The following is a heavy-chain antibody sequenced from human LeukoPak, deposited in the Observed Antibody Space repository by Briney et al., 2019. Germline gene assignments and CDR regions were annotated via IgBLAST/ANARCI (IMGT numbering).Heavy chain of an antibody. J-gene: IGHJ5*02. CDR2: ISAYNGNT. Sequence: ASVKVSCKASGYTFTSYGISWVRQAPGQGLEWMGWISAYNGNTNYAQKLQGRVTMTTDTSTSTAYMELRSLRSDDTAVYYCARGPAGYSSGWYWSDPWGQGTLVTVSS. V-gene: IGHV1-18*01. CDR3: ARGPAGYSSGWYWSDP. D-gene: IGHD6-19*01. CDR1: GYTFTSYG.